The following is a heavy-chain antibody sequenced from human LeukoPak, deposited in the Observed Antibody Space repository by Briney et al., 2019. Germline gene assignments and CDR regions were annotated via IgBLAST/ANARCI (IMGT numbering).Heavy chain of an antibody. CDR2: ISSSSSYI. CDR1: RFTFSSYE. V-gene: IGHV3-21*01. Sequence: GGSLRLSCAASRFTFSSYEMNWVRQAPGKGLEWVSSISSSSSYIYYADSVKGRFTISRDNAKNSLYLQMNSLRAEDTAVYYCVLEKVGLFAGSFDYWGQGTPVTVSS. J-gene: IGHJ4*02. D-gene: IGHD1-1*01. CDR3: VLEKVGLFAGSFDY.